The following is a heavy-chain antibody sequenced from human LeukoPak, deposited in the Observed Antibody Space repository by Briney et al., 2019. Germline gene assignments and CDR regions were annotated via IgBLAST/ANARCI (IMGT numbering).Heavy chain of an antibody. J-gene: IGHJ5*02. Sequence: GESLKISCKGSGYSFTNYWIGWVRQMPGEGLEWMGIIYPGDSDTRYSPSFQGQVTISVDKSIRTAYLQWSSLKASDTAMYYCARQGDGSSWYYWFDPWGQGTLVTVSS. CDR2: IYPGDSDT. D-gene: IGHD6-13*01. CDR1: GYSFTNYW. V-gene: IGHV5-51*01. CDR3: ARQGDGSSWYYWFDP.